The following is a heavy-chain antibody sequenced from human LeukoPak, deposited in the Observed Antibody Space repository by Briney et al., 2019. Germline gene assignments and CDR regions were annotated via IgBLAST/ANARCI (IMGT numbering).Heavy chain of an antibody. D-gene: IGHD3-10*01. CDR3: TTDPDGGEWFGDAFDI. V-gene: IGHV3-15*01. CDR2: IKSKTGGAPT. CDR1: GFTFGNAW. Sequence: GGSLRLSCAASGFTFGNAWMSWVRQAPGKGLEWVGRIKSKTGGAPTDYPAPRNGRFTISRDDSKNTLYLQMNSLKTEDTAVYYCTTDPDGGEWFGDAFDIWGQGTMVTVSS. J-gene: IGHJ3*02.